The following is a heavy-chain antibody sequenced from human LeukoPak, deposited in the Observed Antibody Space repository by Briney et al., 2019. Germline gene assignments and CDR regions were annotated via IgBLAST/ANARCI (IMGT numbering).Heavy chain of an antibody. Sequence: SETLSLTCAVYGGSFSGYYWSWIRQPPGKGLEWIGEINHSGSTNYNPSLKSRVTISVDTSKNQFSLKLSSVTAADTAVYYCARGSTFECSSRMDVWGQGTTVTVSS. V-gene: IGHV4-34*01. CDR1: GGSFSGYY. CDR2: INHSGST. CDR3: ARGSTFECSSRMDV. D-gene: IGHD6-6*01. J-gene: IGHJ6*02.